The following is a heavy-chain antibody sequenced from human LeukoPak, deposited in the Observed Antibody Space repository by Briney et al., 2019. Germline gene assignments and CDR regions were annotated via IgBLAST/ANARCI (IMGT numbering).Heavy chain of an antibody. CDR3: ARDLLGGYSYGLDY. D-gene: IGHD5-18*01. CDR1: GGSISSYY. CDR2: IYYSGST. V-gene: IGHV4-59*12. J-gene: IGHJ4*02. Sequence: SETLSLTCTVSGGSISSYYWSWIRQPPGKGLEWIGYIYYSGSTNYNPSLKSRVTISLDTSKNQFSLQLNSVTPEDTAVYYCARDLLGGYSYGLDYWGQGTLVTVSS.